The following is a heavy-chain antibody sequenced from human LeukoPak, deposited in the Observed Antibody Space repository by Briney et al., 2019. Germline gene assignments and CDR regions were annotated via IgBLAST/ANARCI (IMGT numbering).Heavy chain of an antibody. D-gene: IGHD3-22*01. CDR2: ISGSGGST. CDR3: VKGISYYYDSSYDY. Sequence: GESLRLSCAASGFTFSSYGMSWVRQAPGKGLEWVSAISGSGGSTYYADSVKGRFTISRDNSKNTLYLQMNSLRAEDTAVYYCVKGISYYYDSSYDYWGQGTLVTVSS. V-gene: IGHV3-23*01. J-gene: IGHJ4*02. CDR1: GFTFSSYG.